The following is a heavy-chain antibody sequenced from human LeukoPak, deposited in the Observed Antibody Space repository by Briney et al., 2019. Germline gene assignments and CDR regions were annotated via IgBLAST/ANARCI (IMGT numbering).Heavy chain of an antibody. J-gene: IGHJ4*02. V-gene: IGHV3-7*01. D-gene: IGHD2-2*01. Sequence: GGSLRLSCVASGFTSGHIFTDYWMTWVRQVPGKGLEWVANINQDGSQTYYLDSVKARFTVSRDNAKESVSLQMNSLRAEDTAIYYCSAILYHWGQGTLVTVSS. CDR1: GFTSGHIFTDYW. CDR3: SAILYH. CDR2: INQDGSQT.